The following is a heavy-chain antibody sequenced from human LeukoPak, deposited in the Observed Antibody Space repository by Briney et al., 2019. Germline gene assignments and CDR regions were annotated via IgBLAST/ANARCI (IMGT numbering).Heavy chain of an antibody. Sequence: GGSLRLSCSASGITFTGHSMNWVRQAPGKGLEWMAFIRYDGSNQYYADSVKGRFTISRDNSKNTLYLQMNSLRAEGTALYYCAKDKQWLVTKQQMSQYYYYYMDVWGKGTTVTVSS. J-gene: IGHJ6*03. D-gene: IGHD6-19*01. CDR1: GITFTGHS. V-gene: IGHV3-30*02. CDR3: AKDKQWLVTKQQMSQYYYYYMDV. CDR2: IRYDGSNQ.